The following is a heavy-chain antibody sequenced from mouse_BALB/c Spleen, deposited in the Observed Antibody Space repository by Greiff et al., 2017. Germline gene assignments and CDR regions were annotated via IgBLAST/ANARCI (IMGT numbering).Heavy chain of an antibody. Sequence: EVMLVESGGGLVQPGGSRKLSCAASGFTFSSFGMHWVRQAPEKGLEWVAYISSGSSTIYYADTVKGRFTISRDNPKNTLFLQMTSLRSEDTAMYYCARSGYYGSSYVNYAMDYWGQGTSVTVSS. V-gene: IGHV5-17*02. J-gene: IGHJ4*01. D-gene: IGHD1-1*01. CDR1: GFTFSSFG. CDR3: ARSGYYGSSYVNYAMDY. CDR2: ISSGSSTI.